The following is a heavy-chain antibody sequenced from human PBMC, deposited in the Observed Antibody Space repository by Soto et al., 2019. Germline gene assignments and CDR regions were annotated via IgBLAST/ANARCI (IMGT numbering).Heavy chain of an antibody. V-gene: IGHV3-7*03. Sequence: GGSLRLSCAASGFTFSSYWMSWVRQAPGKGLEWVANIKQDGSEKYYVDSVKGRFTISRDNAKNSLYLQMNSLRAEDTAVYYCARVAAKPYYYYMDVWGKGTTVTVYS. D-gene: IGHD6-13*01. CDR1: GFTFSSYW. J-gene: IGHJ6*03. CDR3: ARVAAKPYYYYMDV. CDR2: IKQDGSEK.